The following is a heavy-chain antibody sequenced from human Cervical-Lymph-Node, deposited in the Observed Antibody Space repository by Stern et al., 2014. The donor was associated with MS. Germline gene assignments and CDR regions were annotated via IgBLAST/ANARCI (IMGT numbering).Heavy chain of an antibody. CDR1: GYTFTNNW. CDR2: IYPDDSDI. V-gene: IGHV5-51*03. Sequence: VQLVESGAEVKKPGESLKISCKGSGYTFTNNWIAWVRQMPGKGLEWMGIIYPDDSDISYSPSLQGQVTISADNSISTAYLPCSSLKAADSAVYYCARPPPRRKWDDPNYGMDVWGQGTTVTVSS. J-gene: IGHJ6*02. CDR3: ARPPPRRKWDDPNYGMDV. D-gene: IGHD1-1*01.